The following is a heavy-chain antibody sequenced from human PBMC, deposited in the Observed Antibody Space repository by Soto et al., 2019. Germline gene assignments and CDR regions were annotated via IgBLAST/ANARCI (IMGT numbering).Heavy chain of an antibody. CDR3: AKDRGWFGELFLSYNWFDP. J-gene: IGHJ5*02. Sequence: HPGGSLRLSCAASGFTFSSYAMSWVRQAPGKGLEWVSAISGSGGSTYYADSVKGRFTISRDNSKNTLYLQMNSLRAEDTAVYYCAKDRGWFGELFLSYNWFDPWGQGTLVNVS. CDR2: ISGSGGST. V-gene: IGHV3-23*01. D-gene: IGHD3-10*01. CDR1: GFTFSSYA.